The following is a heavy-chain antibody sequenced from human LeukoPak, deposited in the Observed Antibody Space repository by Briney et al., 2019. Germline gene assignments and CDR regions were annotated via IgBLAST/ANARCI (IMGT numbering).Heavy chain of an antibody. D-gene: IGHD6-13*01. J-gene: IGHJ4*02. CDR3: AKDSPGYSSSWPRIFDY. V-gene: IGHV3-23*01. Sequence: GGSLRLSCAASGFTFSSYAMSWVRQAPGKGLEWVSAISGNGGSTYYADSVKGRFTISRDNSKNTLYLQMNSLRAEDTAVYYCAKDSPGYSSSWPRIFDYWGQGTLVTVSS. CDR2: ISGNGGST. CDR1: GFTFSSYA.